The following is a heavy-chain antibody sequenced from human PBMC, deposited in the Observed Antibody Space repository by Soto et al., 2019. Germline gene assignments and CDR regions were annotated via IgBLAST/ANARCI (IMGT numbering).Heavy chain of an antibody. CDR1: GGTFSSYA. V-gene: IGHV1-69*13. D-gene: IGHD2-15*01. J-gene: IGHJ6*02. CDR3: ARVQSLISSTPRYGMAV. CDR2: IIPIFGTA. Sequence: GASVKVSCKASGGTFSSYAISWVRQAPGQGLEWMGGIIPIFGTANYAQKFQGRVTITADESTSTAYMELSSLRSEDTAVYYCARVQSLISSTPRYGMAVWGQGTTVTVSS.